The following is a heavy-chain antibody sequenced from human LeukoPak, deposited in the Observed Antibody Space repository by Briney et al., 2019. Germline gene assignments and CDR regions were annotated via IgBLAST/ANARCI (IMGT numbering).Heavy chain of an antibody. V-gene: IGHV3-21*01. CDR2: ISSRSDYI. Sequence: PGGSLRLSCAVYRFTFSSYSMNWDSQAQGKGREWVSSISSRSDYIYYAYSVKCQFTISRDNAKTSLYLQMNSLRAEDTAVYYCSSPLYYVTRGFYYQVFDWGQGTLVTVSS. CDR3: SSPLYYVTRGFYYQVFD. D-gene: IGHD3-22*01. J-gene: IGHJ4*02. CDR1: RFTFSSYS.